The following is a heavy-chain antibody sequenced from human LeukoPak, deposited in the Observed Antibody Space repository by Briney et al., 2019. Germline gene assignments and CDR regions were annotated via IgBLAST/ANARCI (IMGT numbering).Heavy chain of an antibody. Sequence: GGSLRLSCAASRFPLNSFWMHWVRPAPGKGLVWVSDMNEYSTTIRYADSVKGRFTISRDNAKSILYLQMNNLRAEDTAKYFCARGGVNPVDHWGQGTLVTVSS. CDR1: RFPLNSFW. J-gene: IGHJ4*02. CDR2: MNEYSTTI. D-gene: IGHD1-14*01. V-gene: IGHV3-74*01. CDR3: ARGGVNPVDH.